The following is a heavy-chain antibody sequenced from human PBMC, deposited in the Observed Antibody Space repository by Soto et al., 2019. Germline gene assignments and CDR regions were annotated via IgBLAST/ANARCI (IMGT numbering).Heavy chain of an antibody. CDR2: ISSSSTI. D-gene: IGHD6-13*01. J-gene: IGHJ4*02. V-gene: IGHV3-48*02. CDR1: GFTFSSYS. CDR3: ASIAAADFDY. Sequence: HPGGSLRLSCAASGFTFSSYSMNWVRQAPGKGLEWVSYISSSSTIYYADSVKGRFTISRDNAKNSLYLQMNSLRDEDTAVYYCASIAAADFDYWGQGTLVTVSS.